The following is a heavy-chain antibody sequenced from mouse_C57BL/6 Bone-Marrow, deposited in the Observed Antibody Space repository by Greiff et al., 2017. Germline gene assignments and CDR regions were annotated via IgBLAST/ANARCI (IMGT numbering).Heavy chain of an antibody. CDR1: GYTFTSSW. V-gene: IGHV1-55*01. CDR2: IYPGSGST. CDR3: ARGNMDY. J-gene: IGHJ4*01. Sequence: QVQLQQPGAELVKPGASVKMSCKASGYTFTSSWLTWVKQRPGQGLEWIGDIYPGSGSTNYNEKFKSTATLTVDTSSSTSSMQLSSLTSDDSAVYYCARGNMDYWGPGTSVTVSS.